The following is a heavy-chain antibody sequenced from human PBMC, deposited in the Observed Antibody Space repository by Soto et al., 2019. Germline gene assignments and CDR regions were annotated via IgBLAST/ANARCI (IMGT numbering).Heavy chain of an antibody. CDR1: GGSFSGYY. Sequence: PSETLSLTCAVYGGSFSGYYWSWIRQPPGKGLEWIGEINHSGSTNYNPSLKSRVTIPVDTSKNQFSLKLSSVTAADTAVYYCARRERRIQLWASPYYGMDVWGQGTTVTVSS. CDR2: INHSGST. V-gene: IGHV4-34*01. D-gene: IGHD5-18*01. J-gene: IGHJ6*02. CDR3: ARRERRIQLWASPYYGMDV.